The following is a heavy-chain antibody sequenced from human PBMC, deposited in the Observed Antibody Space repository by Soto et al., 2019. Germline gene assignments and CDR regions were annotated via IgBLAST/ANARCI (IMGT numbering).Heavy chain of an antibody. Sequence: QVQLVQSGAEVKKPGSSVKVSCKASGGPFSTYTISWVRQAPGQGLEWMGRIIPILGVANYAQKFQGRVSITADKSTTTAYMELSSLRSEDTAMYYCAKVRGGADAEGDYFDCWGQGTLVTVSS. D-gene: IGHD3-16*01. CDR2: IIPILGVA. V-gene: IGHV1-69*02. J-gene: IGHJ4*02. CDR1: GGPFSTYT. CDR3: AKVRGGADAEGDYFDC.